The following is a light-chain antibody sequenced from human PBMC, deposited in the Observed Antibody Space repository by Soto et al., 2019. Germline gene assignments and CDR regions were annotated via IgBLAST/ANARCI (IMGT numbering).Light chain of an antibody. V-gene: IGKV3-15*01. Sequence: EIVLTHSPGTLSLSTGKRATLSCRAIQIVNTNLAWYQLKPGQAPRLLVYGASIRATGIPARFSGSGSGTEYSLTISSLQSEDFAVYYCQQYGSLGTFGQGTKVDIK. CDR2: GAS. CDR3: QQYGSLGT. CDR1: QIVNTN. J-gene: IGKJ1*01.